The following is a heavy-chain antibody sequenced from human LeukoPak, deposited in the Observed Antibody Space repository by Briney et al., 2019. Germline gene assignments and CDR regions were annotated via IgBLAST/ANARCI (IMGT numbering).Heavy chain of an antibody. CDR3: ARDRGAYCGGDCYLGFDY. D-gene: IGHD2-21*02. J-gene: IGHJ4*01. Sequence: GGSLRLSRAASGFTFSTYVMNWFRQAPGKGLEWVSTISVGAEYIFYADSVKGRFTISRDNAKKSLYLQMTSLTAEDTAVYYCARDRGAYCGGDCYLGFDYWGRGTLVTVSS. V-gene: IGHV3-21*01. CDR1: GFTFSTYV. CDR2: ISVGAEYI.